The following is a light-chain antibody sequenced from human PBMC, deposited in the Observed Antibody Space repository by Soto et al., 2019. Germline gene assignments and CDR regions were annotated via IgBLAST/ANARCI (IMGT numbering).Light chain of an antibody. Sequence: SELNQPPSASGTPGQRVTISCTGSSSNIGAGYDVHWYQQLPGTAPKRLIYGNSNRPSGVPDRFSGSKSGTSASLAITGLQAEDEADYYCQSYDSSLSGYVFGTGTKVTVL. CDR2: GNS. V-gene: IGLV1-40*01. CDR3: QSYDSSLSGYV. J-gene: IGLJ1*01. CDR1: SSNIGAGYD.